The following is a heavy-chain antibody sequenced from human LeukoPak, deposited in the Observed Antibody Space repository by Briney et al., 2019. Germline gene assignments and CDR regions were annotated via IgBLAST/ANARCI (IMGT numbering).Heavy chain of an antibody. J-gene: IGHJ4*02. CDR2: IRSKAYGGTT. V-gene: IGHV3-49*03. CDR3: TKYSGSIDY. CDR1: GFTFGDYA. Sequence: GGSLRLSCTSSGFTFGDYAMSWFRQAPGKGLEWVAFIRSKAYGGTTEYAASVKGRFTITRDDSKSIAYLQMNSLKTEDTAVYYCTKYSGSIDYWGQGTLVTVSS. D-gene: IGHD5-18*01.